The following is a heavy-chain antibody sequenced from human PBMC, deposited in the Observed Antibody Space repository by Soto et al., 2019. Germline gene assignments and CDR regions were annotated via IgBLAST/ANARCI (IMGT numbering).Heavy chain of an antibody. CDR3: ARRHSSGWYGA. CDR1: GFIFSRYW. D-gene: IGHD6-19*01. Sequence: GGTLRLSCAASGFIFSRYWMHWVRQAPGKGLVWVSRINSDGSSTSYADSVKGRFTISRDNAKNTLYLQMNSLRAEDTAVYYCARRHSSGWYGAWGQGTLVTVSS. CDR2: INSDGSST. V-gene: IGHV3-74*01. J-gene: IGHJ4*02.